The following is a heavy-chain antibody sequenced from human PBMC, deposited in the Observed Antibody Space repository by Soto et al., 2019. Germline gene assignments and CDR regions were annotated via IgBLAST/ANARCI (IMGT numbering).Heavy chain of an antibody. CDR2: IYYSGST. V-gene: IGHV4-61*01. Sequence: QVQLQESGPGLVKPSETLSLTCTVSGGSVSSGSYYWSWIRQPPGKGLEWIGSIYYSGSTNYNPSLTSRVPISVDTSKNQFSLKLSSVTAADTAVYYCARLGPYDFWSGYYSLVYGMDVWGQGTTVTVSS. CDR3: ARLGPYDFWSGYYSLVYGMDV. CDR1: GGSVSSGSYY. J-gene: IGHJ6*02. D-gene: IGHD3-3*01.